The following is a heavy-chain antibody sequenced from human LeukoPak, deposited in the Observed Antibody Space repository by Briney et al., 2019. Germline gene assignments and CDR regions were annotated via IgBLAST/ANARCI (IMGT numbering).Heavy chain of an antibody. CDR2: IYTSGST. CDR3: AIQRWLQFH. Sequence: SETLSLSCTVSGGSISSGSYYWSWIRQPAGKGLEWIGRIYTSGSTNYNPSLKSRVTISVDTSKNQFSLKLSSVTAADTAVYYCAIQRWLQFHWGQGTLVTVSS. J-gene: IGHJ4*02. CDR1: GGSISSGSYY. D-gene: IGHD5-24*01. V-gene: IGHV4-61*02.